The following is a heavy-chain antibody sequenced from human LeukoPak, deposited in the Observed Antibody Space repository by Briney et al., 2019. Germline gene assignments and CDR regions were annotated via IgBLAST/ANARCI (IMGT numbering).Heavy chain of an antibody. J-gene: IGHJ4*02. CDR2: IYYSGST. V-gene: IGHV4-59*01. D-gene: IGHD3-22*01. Sequence: SETLSLTCTVSGGSISSYYWSWNRQPPGKGLEWIGYIYYSGSTNYNPSLKSRVTISVDTSKNQFSLKLSSVTAADTAVYYCARSLYYYDNAYFDYWGQGTLVTVSS. CDR1: GGSISSYY. CDR3: ARSLYYYDNAYFDY.